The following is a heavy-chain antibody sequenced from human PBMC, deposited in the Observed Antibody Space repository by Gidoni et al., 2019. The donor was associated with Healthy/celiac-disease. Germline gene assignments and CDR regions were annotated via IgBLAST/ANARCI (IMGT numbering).Heavy chain of an antibody. J-gene: IGHJ6*03. V-gene: IGHV1-69*01. D-gene: IGHD4-17*01. CDR3: ARAPSVTTLRKDYYYYYYMDV. Sequence: QVQLVQSGAEVKKPGSSVKVSCKASGGTFSSYAISWVRQAPGQGLEWMGGIIPIFGTANYAQKFQGRVTITADESTSTAYMELSSLRSEDTAVYYCARAPSVTTLRKDYYYYYYMDVWGKGTTVTVSS. CDR1: GGTFSSYA. CDR2: IIPIFGTA.